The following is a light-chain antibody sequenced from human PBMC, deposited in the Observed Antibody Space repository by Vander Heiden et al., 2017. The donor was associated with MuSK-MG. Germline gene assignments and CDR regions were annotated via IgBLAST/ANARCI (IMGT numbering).Light chain of an antibody. CDR3: QSYDSSLSGSV. CDR2: GNS. CDR1: TSNIGAGYD. Sequence: QSLLTQPPSVSGAPGQRVTISCTGSTSNIGAGYDVHWYQHLPGTAPNLLIYGNSSRPSGVPDRFSGSKSGTSASLAITGLQAEDEADYYCQSYDSSLSGSVFGGGTKLTVL. V-gene: IGLV1-40*01. J-gene: IGLJ2*01.